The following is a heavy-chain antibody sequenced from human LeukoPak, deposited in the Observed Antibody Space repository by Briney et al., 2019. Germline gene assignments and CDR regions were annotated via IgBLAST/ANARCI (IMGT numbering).Heavy chain of an antibody. V-gene: IGHV3-21*01. D-gene: IGHD5-18*01. CDR1: RFTFSSYS. CDR2: ISSSSSYI. J-gene: IGHJ4*02. CDR3: ASGVDTAMVYLDY. Sequence: PGGSLRLSCAASRFTFSSYSMNWVRQAPGKGLEWVSSISSSSSYIYYADSVKGRFTISRDNAKNSLYLQMNSLRAEDTAVYYCASGVDTAMVYLDYWGQGTLVTVSS.